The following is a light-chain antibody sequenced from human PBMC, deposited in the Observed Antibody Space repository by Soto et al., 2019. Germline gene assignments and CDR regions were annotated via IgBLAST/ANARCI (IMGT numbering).Light chain of an antibody. V-gene: IGKV3D-20*02. J-gene: IGKJ4*01. Sequence: EIVLTQSPGTLSLSPGERATLSCRASQSVSNNYLAWYQQKPGQAPRLLIYGASNRATGTPDRFSGSGSGTDFTLTISRLEPEDFAVYYCQQRSNWPLTFGGGTKVDIK. CDR3: QQRSNWPLT. CDR1: QSVSNNY. CDR2: GAS.